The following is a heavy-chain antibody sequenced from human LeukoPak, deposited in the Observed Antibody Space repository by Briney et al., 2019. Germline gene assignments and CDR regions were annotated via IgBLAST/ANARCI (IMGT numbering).Heavy chain of an antibody. CDR3: ARARGYSYAFGY. Sequence: SETLSLTCTVSGGSISSGDYYWSWIRQPPGKGLEWIGYIYYSGSTYYNPSLKSRVTMSVDTSKNQFSLRLTSVTAADTAVYYCARARGYSYAFGYWGQGTLVTVSS. D-gene: IGHD5-18*01. J-gene: IGHJ4*02. V-gene: IGHV4-30-4*01. CDR1: GGSISSGDYY. CDR2: IYYSGST.